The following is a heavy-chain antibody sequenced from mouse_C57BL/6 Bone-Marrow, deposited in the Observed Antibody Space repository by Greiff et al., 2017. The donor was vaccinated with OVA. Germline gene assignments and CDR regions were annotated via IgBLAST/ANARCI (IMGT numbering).Heavy chain of an antibody. D-gene: IGHD2-1*01. J-gene: IGHJ2*01. V-gene: IGHV1-52*01. CDR1: GYTFTSYW. CDR2: IDPSDSET. Sequence: QVHVKQPGAELVRPGSSVKLSCKASGYTFTSYWMHWVKQRPIQGLEWIGNIDPSDSETHYNQKFKDKATLTVDKSSSTAYMQLSSLTSEDSAVYYCAREGYGKPRFDYWGQGTTLTVSS. CDR3: AREGYGKPRFDY.